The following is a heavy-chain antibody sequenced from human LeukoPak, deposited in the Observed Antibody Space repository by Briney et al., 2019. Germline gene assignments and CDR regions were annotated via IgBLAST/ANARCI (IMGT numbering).Heavy chain of an antibody. J-gene: IGHJ4*02. CDR3: ARTLYYDFWSGYYLYY. Sequence: GESLRLSCAASGFTFSTYTMNWVRQAPGKGLEWVSYISSSGSTIYYADSVKGRFTISRDNAKNSLYLQMNSLRAEDTAVYYCARTLYYDFWSGYYLYYWGQGTLVTVSS. V-gene: IGHV3-48*04. CDR2: ISSSGSTI. CDR1: GFTFSTYT. D-gene: IGHD3-3*01.